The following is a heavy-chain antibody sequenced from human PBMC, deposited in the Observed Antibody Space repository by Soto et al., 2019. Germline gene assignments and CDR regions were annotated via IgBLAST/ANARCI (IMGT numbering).Heavy chain of an antibody. CDR1: GGSISSSSYY. CDR3: ATQDNSSGWYGGGIFDY. D-gene: IGHD6-19*01. Sequence: SETLSLTCTVSGGSISSSSYYWGWIRQPPGKGLEWIGSIYYSGSTYYNPSLKSRVTISVDTSKNQFSLKLSSVTAADTAVYYCATQDNSSGWYGGGIFDYWGQGTLVTVSS. V-gene: IGHV4-39*01. CDR2: IYYSGST. J-gene: IGHJ4*02.